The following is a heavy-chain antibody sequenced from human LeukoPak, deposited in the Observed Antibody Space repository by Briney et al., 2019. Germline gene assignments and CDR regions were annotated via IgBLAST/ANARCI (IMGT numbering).Heavy chain of an antibody. CDR3: ARGVRSGSYSEDYYGMDV. CDR1: GFTFSVYY. CDR2: ISSSGSTI. J-gene: IGHJ6*02. D-gene: IGHD3-10*01. V-gene: IGHV3-11*01. Sequence: PGGSLRLSCAVSGFTFSVYYMSWIRQAPGEGLEWVSYISSSGSTIYYADSVKGRFTIYRDNAKNSLYLQMNSQRAEDTAVYYCARGVRSGSYSEDYYGMDVWGQGTTVTVSS.